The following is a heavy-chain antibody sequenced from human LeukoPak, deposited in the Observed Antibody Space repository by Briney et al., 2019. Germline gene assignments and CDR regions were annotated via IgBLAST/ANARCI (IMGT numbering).Heavy chain of an antibody. CDR2: ISYDGSNK. J-gene: IGHJ4*02. Sequence: PGGSLRLSCAASGFTFSSYGMHWVRQAPGKGLEWVAVISYDGSNKYYADSVKGRFTISRDNSKNTLYLQMNSLRAEDTAVYYCAKDDSYYDSSGPFDYWGQGTLVTVSS. V-gene: IGHV3-30*18. D-gene: IGHD3-22*01. CDR3: AKDDSYYDSSGPFDY. CDR1: GFTFSSYG.